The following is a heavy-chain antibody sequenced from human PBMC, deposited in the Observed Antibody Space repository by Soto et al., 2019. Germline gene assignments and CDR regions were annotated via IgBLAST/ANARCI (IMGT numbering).Heavy chain of an antibody. CDR2: IYYSGST. J-gene: IGHJ4*02. V-gene: IGHV4-39*01. D-gene: IGHD4-17*01. CDR3: APFHGAYVSY. CDR1: GGSISSTSYY. Sequence: PSETLSLTCTVSGGSISSTSYYWGWIRQPPGKGLEWIGSIYYSGSTYYNPSLKSRVTISVDTSKNQFSLKLSSVTAADTAVYYCAPFHGAYVSYRGRGTLVTVSS.